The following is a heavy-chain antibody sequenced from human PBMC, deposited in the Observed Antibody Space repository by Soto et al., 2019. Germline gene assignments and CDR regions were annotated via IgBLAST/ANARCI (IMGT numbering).Heavy chain of an antibody. J-gene: IGHJ4*02. CDR1: GGSISSGGYY. D-gene: IGHD2-15*01. CDR2: IYYSGST. Sequence: QVQLQESGPGLVKPSQTLSLTCTVSGGSISSGGYYWSWIRQHPGKGLEWIGYIYYSGSTYYNPSLKSRVTISVDTSKNQFSLKLSSVTAADTAVYYCARTPDIVVVEEPTAHFDYWGQGTLVTVSS. V-gene: IGHV4-31*03. CDR3: ARTPDIVVVEEPTAHFDY.